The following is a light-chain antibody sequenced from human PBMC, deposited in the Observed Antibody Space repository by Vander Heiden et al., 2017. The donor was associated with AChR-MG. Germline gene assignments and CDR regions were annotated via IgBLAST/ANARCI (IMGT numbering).Light chain of an antibody. Sequence: IQMTQSPSFVSASVGDTVTITCRASQGIRSWLAWYQHKAGMAPKLLMYAATTLQSGVPSRFSGTESGTFFTLTISHLQPEDFATYYCQQANSFPLTFGQGTRVELK. V-gene: IGKV1-12*01. CDR1: QGIRSW. J-gene: IGKJ1*01. CDR3: QQANSFPLT. CDR2: AAT.